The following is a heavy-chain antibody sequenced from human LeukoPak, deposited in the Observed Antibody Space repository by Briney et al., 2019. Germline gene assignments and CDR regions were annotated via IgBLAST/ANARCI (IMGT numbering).Heavy chain of an antibody. CDR3: AGRVVNAAFDI. J-gene: IGHJ3*02. CDR1: GGSFSGYY. V-gene: IGHV4-34*01. D-gene: IGHD2-2*01. Sequence: SETLSLTCAVYGGSFSGYYWGWIRQPPGKGLEWIGSMHYSGTTYYNPSLESRVTISVDTSKNQFSLNLSSVTAADTAVYYCAGRVVNAAFDIWGQGTMVTVSS. CDR2: MHYSGTT.